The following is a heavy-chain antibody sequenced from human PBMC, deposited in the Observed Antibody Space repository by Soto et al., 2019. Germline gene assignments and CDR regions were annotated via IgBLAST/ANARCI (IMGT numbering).Heavy chain of an antibody. CDR2: LSGGADPTT. CDR3: ARYIPGVRYYGMDV. J-gene: IGHJ6*02. D-gene: IGHD2-2*01. Sequence: GGSLRLSCAASGFTFSSYAMTWVRQAPGKGLEWVSTLSGGADPTTYYADSVKGRFSISRDNSGNTLFLEMYSLRAEDTAVYYCARYIPGVRYYGMDVWGQGTTVTVSS. CDR1: GFTFSSYA. V-gene: IGHV3-23*01.